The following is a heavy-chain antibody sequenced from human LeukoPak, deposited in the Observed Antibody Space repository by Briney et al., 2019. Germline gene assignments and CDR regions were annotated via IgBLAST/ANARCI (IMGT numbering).Heavy chain of an antibody. Sequence: ASVKVSCKASGGTFSSYAISWVRQAPGQGLEWMGGIIPIFGTANYAQKFQGRVTITRDTSASTAYMELSSLRSEDTAVYYCARDQSGWYVGVDYWGQGTLVTVSS. CDR3: ARDQSGWYVGVDY. CDR1: GGTFSSYA. J-gene: IGHJ4*02. CDR2: IIPIFGTA. D-gene: IGHD6-19*01. V-gene: IGHV1-69*05.